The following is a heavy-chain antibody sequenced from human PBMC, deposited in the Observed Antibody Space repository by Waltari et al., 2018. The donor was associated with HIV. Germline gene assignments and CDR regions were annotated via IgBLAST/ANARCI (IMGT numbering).Heavy chain of an antibody. J-gene: IGHJ4*02. CDR3: ARASHYIEFSTFDGDYYFDF. V-gene: IGHV3-74*01. CDR1: VFSVMSHW. D-gene: IGHD3-3*02. Sequence: VQPVESGGGSIKNGGSLRLSCAASVFSVMSHWLDLLHQVPGKGLVWVARINSDGSSRNYADAVKGRFVISRDNARNTVYLQLNNLKVEDTAVYFCARASHYIEFSTFDGDYYFDFWGRGTRVAVSS. CDR2: INSDGSSR.